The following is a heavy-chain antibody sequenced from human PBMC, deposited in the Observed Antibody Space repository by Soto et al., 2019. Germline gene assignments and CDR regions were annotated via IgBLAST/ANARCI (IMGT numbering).Heavy chain of an antibody. D-gene: IGHD3-10*01. CDR2: IYYSGRT. Sequence: QVQLQESGPGLVKPSQTLSLTCTVSGGSISSGGYYWSRSRQHPGKGLEWIGYIYYSGRTYYNPSLKSGVTISVDTSKNQFSLKLGSVTAADTAVYYCARGEFGEGHFDYWGQGTLVTVSS. CDR3: ARGEFGEGHFDY. V-gene: IGHV4-31*03. J-gene: IGHJ4*02. CDR1: GGSISSGGYY.